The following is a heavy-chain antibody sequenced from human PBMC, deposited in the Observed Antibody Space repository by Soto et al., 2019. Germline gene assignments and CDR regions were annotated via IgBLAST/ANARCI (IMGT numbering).Heavy chain of an antibody. V-gene: IGHV4-61*01. Sequence: LSLTCTVSGGSVSSGCYYWSWIRQPPGKGLEWIGYIYYSGSTNYNPSLKSRVTISVDTSKNQFSLKLSSVTAADTAVYYCARYSRSYYFDYWGQGTLVTVSS. D-gene: IGHD6-13*01. CDR2: IYYSGST. J-gene: IGHJ4*02. CDR1: GGSVSSGCYY. CDR3: ARYSRSYYFDY.